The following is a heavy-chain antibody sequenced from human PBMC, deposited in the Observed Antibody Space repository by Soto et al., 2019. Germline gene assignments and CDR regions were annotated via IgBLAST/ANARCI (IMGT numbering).Heavy chain of an antibody. CDR3: ARHGSGSYYHNWFDP. CDR1: GGSISSSTYY. D-gene: IGHD3-10*01. V-gene: IGHV4-39*01. J-gene: IGHJ5*02. Sequence: QLQLQESGPGLVKPSETLSLTCTVSGGSISSSTYYWGWIRQPPGKGLEWIGRIYYSGSTYYNPSLKRRVTISLDTSKTQFSLTLISVTVADTAVYYCARHGSGSYYHNWFDPWGQGTLVTVSS. CDR2: IYYSGST.